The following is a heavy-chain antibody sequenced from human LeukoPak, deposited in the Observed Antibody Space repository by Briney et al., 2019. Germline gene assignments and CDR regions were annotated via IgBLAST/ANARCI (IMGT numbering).Heavy chain of an antibody. Sequence: SGTLSLTCAVSGGSISSSDWWSWVRQPPGKGLEWLGQIYYSGSTNYNPSLKSRVTISVDKPKNQFSLKLSSVTAADTAVYYCARVSGSYFDYWGQGTLVTVSS. CDR2: IYYSGST. V-gene: IGHV4-4*02. CDR1: GGSISSSDW. J-gene: IGHJ4*02. D-gene: IGHD1-26*01. CDR3: ARVSGSYFDY.